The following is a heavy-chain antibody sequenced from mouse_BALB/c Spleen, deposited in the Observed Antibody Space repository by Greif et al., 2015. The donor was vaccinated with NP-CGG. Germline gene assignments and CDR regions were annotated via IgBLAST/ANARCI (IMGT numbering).Heavy chain of an antibody. V-gene: IGHV3-6*02. CDR2: ISYDGSN. CDR1: GYSITSGYY. Sequence: EVQLVESGPGLVKPSQSLSLTCSVTGYSITSGYYWNWIRQFPGNKLEWTGYISYDGSNNYNPSLKNRISITRGTSKNQFFLKLNSVTTEDTATYYCARGLGYRYDGYAMDYWGQGTSVTVSS. D-gene: IGHD2-14*01. J-gene: IGHJ4*01. CDR3: ARGLGYRYDGYAMDY.